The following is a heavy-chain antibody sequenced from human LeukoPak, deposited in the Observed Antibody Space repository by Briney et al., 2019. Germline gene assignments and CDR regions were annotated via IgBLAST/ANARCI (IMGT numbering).Heavy chain of an antibody. V-gene: IGHV6-1*01. CDR2: TYYRSKWYN. Sequence: SQTLSLTCAISGDSVSSNSAAWNWIRQSPSRGLEWLGRTYYRSKWYNDYAVSVKSRITINPDTSKNQFSLQLNSVTPEDTAVYYCARGSARYGRRSWGSGSSSAFDIWGQGTMVTVSS. D-gene: IGHD3-10*01. CDR3: ARGSARYGRRSWGSGSSSAFDI. CDR1: GDSVSSNSAA. J-gene: IGHJ3*02.